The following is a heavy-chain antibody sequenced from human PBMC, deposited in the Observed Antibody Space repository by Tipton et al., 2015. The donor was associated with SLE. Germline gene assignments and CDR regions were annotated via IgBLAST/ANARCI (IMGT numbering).Heavy chain of an antibody. J-gene: IGHJ4*02. V-gene: IGHV4-59*12. CDR1: GGSISSYY. CDR2: IYYSGST. D-gene: IGHD1-26*01. CDR3: ARGGGSYYDY. Sequence: TLSLTCTVSGGSISSYYWSWIRQPPGKGLEWIGYIYYSGSTNYNPSLKSRVTLSSDTSKNQFSLRVRSVTAADTAVYYCARGGGSYYDYWGQGTLVTVSS.